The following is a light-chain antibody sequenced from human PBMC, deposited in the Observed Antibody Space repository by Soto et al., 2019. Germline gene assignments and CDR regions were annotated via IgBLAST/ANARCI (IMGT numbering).Light chain of an antibody. CDR1: QGISNY. Sequence: IQLTPSDSFLSASVGDRVAITCRASQGISNYLAWYQQRPGKAPNLLIYAASTLQTGVPSRFSGSGSGTEFTLTIISRQHEDVATYHCQQSYSTPITFGQGTRLE. CDR3: QQSYSTPIT. J-gene: IGKJ5*01. CDR2: AAS. V-gene: IGKV1-9*01.